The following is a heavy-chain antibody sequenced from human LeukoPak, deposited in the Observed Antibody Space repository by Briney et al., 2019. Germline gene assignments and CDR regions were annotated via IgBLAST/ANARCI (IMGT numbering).Heavy chain of an antibody. D-gene: IGHD2-2*01. CDR2: VSGSGTST. Sequence: PRGPLRLSCAASGFTFSSYAMGWVRQAPGKGLEWVSDVSGSGTSTNYADSVKGRLTISRDNSKNTLYLQMNNLRAEDTAVYYCAKVGRASWAPYYFDYWGQGTLVTVSS. J-gene: IGHJ4*02. CDR1: GFTFSSYA. V-gene: IGHV3-23*01. CDR3: AKVGRASWAPYYFDY.